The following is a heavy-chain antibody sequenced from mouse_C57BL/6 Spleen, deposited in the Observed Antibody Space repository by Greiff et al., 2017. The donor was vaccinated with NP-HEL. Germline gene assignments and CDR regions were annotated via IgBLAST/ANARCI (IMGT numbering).Heavy chain of an antibody. V-gene: IGHV5-6*01. CDR2: ISSGGSYT. CDR1: GFTFSSYG. J-gene: IGHJ4*01. D-gene: IGHD2-1*01. Sequence: EVKLVESGGDLVKPGGSLKLSCAASGFTFSSYGMSWVRQTPDKRLEWVATISSGGSYTYYPDSVKGRFTISRDNAKNTLYLQMSSLKSEDTAMYYCARLSTAAMDYWGQGTSVTVSS. CDR3: ARLSTAAMDY.